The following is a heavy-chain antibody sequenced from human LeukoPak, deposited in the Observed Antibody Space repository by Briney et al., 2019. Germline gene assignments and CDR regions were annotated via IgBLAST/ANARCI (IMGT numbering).Heavy chain of an antibody. D-gene: IGHD4-17*01. CDR3: ASHTPETTVTSAAFDI. V-gene: IGHV1-69*17. J-gene: IGHJ3*02. CDR2: IIPIFGIA. CDR1: GGTFSSYA. Sequence: GSSVKVSCKASGGTFSSYAISWVRQAPGQGLEWMGGIIPIFGIANYAQKFQGRVTITADKSTSTAYMELSSLRSEDTAVYYCASHTPETTVTSAAFDIWGQGTMVTVSS.